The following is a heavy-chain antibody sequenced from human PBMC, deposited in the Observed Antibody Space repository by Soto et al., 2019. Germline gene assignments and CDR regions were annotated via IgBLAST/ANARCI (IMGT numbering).Heavy chain of an antibody. Sequence: QVQLQESGPGLVKPSGTLSLTCAVSGGSISSSNWWSWVRQPPGKGLEWIGEIYHSGSTNYNPSLKSRGTISVDKSKNQFSLKLSSVTAADTAVYYCARGYCSSTSCYSAWFDPWGQGTLVTVSS. D-gene: IGHD2-2*02. CDR2: IYHSGST. CDR1: GGSISSSNW. V-gene: IGHV4-4*02. CDR3: ARGYCSSTSCYSAWFDP. J-gene: IGHJ5*02.